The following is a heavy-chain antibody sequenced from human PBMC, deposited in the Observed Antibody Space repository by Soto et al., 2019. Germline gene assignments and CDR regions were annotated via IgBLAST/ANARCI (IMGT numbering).Heavy chain of an antibody. V-gene: IGHV3-23*01. Sequence: EVQLLESGGGLVQPGGSLRLSCAASGFTFSVFAMSRVRQAPGKGLELVSTISGRGENTYYADSVKGRFTISRDNSKNTLNLQMNSLRGEDTAVYYCAKDRGTGDYGVNAVDIWGQGTMVTVAS. CDR2: ISGRGENT. D-gene: IGHD7-27*01. J-gene: IGHJ3*02. CDR3: AKDRGTGDYGVNAVDI. CDR1: GFTFSVFA.